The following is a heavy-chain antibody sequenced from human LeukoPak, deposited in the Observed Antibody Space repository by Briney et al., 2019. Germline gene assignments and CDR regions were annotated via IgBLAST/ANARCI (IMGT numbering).Heavy chain of an antibody. CDR2: INSDGSWT. J-gene: IGHJ4*02. CDR1: GNYW. CDR3: AKARAGDITAAFNY. D-gene: IGHD6-13*01. V-gene: IGHV3-74*01. Sequence: GGSLRLSCAASGNYWMHWVRQAPGKGLVWVSHINSDGSWTSYADSVKGRFTISKDNAKNTVYLQVNSLRAEDTAIYYCAKARAGDITAAFNYWGQGTLVTVSS.